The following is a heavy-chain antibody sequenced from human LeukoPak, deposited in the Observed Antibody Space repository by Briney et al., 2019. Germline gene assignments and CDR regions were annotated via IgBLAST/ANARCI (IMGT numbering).Heavy chain of an antibody. Sequence: GGALRLSCSASGFSFSDSYMSWFRLSPEKGLEWIEYITSSGTTTEYADSVKGRFTISRVNARNSLYLQMNSLRPEDTAVYYCARDPDYGDPYWGQGTLVTVSS. D-gene: IGHD4/OR15-4a*01. CDR2: ITSSGTTT. CDR3: ARDPDYGDPY. CDR1: GFSFSDSY. V-gene: IGHV3-11*01. J-gene: IGHJ4*02.